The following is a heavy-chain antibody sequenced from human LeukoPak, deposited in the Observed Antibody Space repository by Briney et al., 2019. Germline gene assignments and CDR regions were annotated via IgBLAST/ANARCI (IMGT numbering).Heavy chain of an antibody. J-gene: IGHJ3*02. CDR2: IYSGGST. Sequence: PGGSLRLSCAASGFTVSSNYMSWVRQAPGKGLEWVSVIYSGGSTYYADSVKGRFTISRDNAKNSLYLQMNSLRAEDTAVYYCARDYGGNEAFDIWGQGTMVTVSS. V-gene: IGHV3-53*01. CDR1: GFTVSSNY. CDR3: ARDYGGNEAFDI. D-gene: IGHD4-23*01.